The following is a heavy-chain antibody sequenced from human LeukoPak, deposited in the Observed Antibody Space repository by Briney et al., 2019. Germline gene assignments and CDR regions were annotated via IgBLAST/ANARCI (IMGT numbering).Heavy chain of an antibody. J-gene: IGHJ4*02. CDR1: GFTFSSYG. V-gene: IGHV3-30*03. CDR2: ISYDGSNK. CDR3: VSFYETY. Sequence: GGSLRLSCAASGFTFSSYGMHWVRQAPGKGLEWVAVISYDGSNKYYADSVKGRFTISKDNAKNTVYLQMNSLRAEDTAVYYCVSFYETYWGRGTLVTVSS. D-gene: IGHD2/OR15-2a*01.